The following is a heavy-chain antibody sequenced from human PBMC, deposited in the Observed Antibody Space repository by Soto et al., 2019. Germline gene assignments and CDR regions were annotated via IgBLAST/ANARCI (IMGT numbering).Heavy chain of an antibody. J-gene: IGHJ4*02. CDR1: GGSISSSNW. CDR2: IYHSGST. CDR3: ARTVLERRSAFDY. D-gene: IGHD1-1*01. Sequence: QVQLQESGPGLVKPSGTLTLTCAVSGGSISSSNWWSWVRQPPGKGLEWIGEIYHSGSTNYNPSLKRRVTISVDKSKNQFSLTLSSVTAADTAVYYCARTVLERRSAFDYWGQGTLVTVSS. V-gene: IGHV4-4*02.